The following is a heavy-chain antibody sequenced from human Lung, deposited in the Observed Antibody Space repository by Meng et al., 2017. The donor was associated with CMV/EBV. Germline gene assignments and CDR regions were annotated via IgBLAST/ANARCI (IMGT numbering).Heavy chain of an antibody. CDR1: GFTFSSYA. Sequence: GESLKISCAASGFTFSSYAMSWVRQAPGKGLEWVSAISGSGGSTYYADSVKGRFTISRDNSKNTLYLQMNSLRAEDTAVYYCAKDTGFLEWLGWRNYYYGMDVWGQGTTVTVSS. J-gene: IGHJ6*02. CDR2: ISGSGGST. CDR3: AKDTGFLEWLGWRNYYYGMDV. D-gene: IGHD3-3*01. V-gene: IGHV3-23*01.